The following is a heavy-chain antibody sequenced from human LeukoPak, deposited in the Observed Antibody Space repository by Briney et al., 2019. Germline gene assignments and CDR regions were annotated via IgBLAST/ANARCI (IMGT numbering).Heavy chain of an antibody. CDR2: ITFHGRDT. J-gene: IGHJ4*02. CDR3: VKVGISTYDH. V-gene: IGHV3-64D*06. D-gene: IGHD2/OR15-2a*01. Sequence: PGGSLRLSCSVSGLTFSISDMHWVRHAPGKALEYVSAITFHGRDTYYADSVNGRFTISRDNSKDTLYLQMSNLRPEDTAIYYCVKVGISTYDHWGQGTLVTVSS. CDR1: GLTFSISD.